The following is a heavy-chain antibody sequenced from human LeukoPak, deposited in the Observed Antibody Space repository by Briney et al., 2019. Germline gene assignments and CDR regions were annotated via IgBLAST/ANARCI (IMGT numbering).Heavy chain of an antibody. CDR2: VYYSGST. V-gene: IGHV4-39*01. J-gene: IGHJ4*02. Sequence: SETLSLTCTVSGASLSSSTYYWGWIRLPPGKGLEWLGNVYYSGSTYYNPSLKSRVTISVDTSKNQFSLKLNSVTAADTALYYCARRGAGSCSGGSCNVYFDYWGQGTLLTVSS. CDR3: ARRGAGSCSGGSCNVYFDY. CDR1: GASLSSSTYY. D-gene: IGHD2-15*01.